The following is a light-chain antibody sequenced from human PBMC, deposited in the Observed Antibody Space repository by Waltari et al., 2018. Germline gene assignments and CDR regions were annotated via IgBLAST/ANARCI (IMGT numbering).Light chain of an antibody. Sequence: EIVLTQSPGTLSLSPGERATLSCRASQSVSRALRTLAWYQQKPGQAPRLLSYDASTRATGIPDRVSGSGSGTDFTLTISRLEPDDFAVYYCQRYGTLPATFGQGTKVEIK. J-gene: IGKJ1*01. CDR3: QRYGTLPAT. CDR1: QSVSRALRT. V-gene: IGKV3-20*01. CDR2: DAS.